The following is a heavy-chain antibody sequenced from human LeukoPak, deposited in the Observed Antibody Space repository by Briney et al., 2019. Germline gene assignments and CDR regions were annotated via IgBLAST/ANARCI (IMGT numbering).Heavy chain of an antibody. CDR2: IYSGGNT. Sequence: TLSLTCTVSGGSISSGDYYWSWIRQPAGKGLEWIGRIYSGGNTNYNPSLKSRVTMSVDTSKNQFSLKLSSVTAADTAVYYCARKYSGSYDWFDPWGQGTLVTVSS. D-gene: IGHD1-26*01. J-gene: IGHJ5*02. CDR3: ARKYSGSYDWFDP. V-gene: IGHV4-61*02. CDR1: GGSISSGDYY.